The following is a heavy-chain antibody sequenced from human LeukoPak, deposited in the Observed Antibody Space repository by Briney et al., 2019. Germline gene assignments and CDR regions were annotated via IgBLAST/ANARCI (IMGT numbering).Heavy chain of an antibody. D-gene: IGHD4-17*01. Sequence: ASVKVSCKASGYTFTSHVMNWVRQAPGQGLEWMGWINTNTGNPTFAQGFTGRFVFSLDTSVSTAYLQISSLKAEDTAVYYCARAEFTMTAAIDYWGQGTLVTVSS. J-gene: IGHJ4*02. CDR2: INTNTGNP. CDR3: ARAEFTMTAAIDY. V-gene: IGHV7-4-1*02. CDR1: GYTFTSHV.